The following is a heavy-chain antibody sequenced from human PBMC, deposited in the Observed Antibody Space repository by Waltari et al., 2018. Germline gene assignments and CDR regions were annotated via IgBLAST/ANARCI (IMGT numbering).Heavy chain of an antibody. D-gene: IGHD5-18*01. CDR3: ARENTNSYAHFDY. Sequence: QVQLVQSGAEVKKPGSSVKVSCKASGGTFSSHAIRWVRQAHGQGLEWMGRIIPIIGTANYAQKFQGRVTITADESTSTAYMELSSLRSEDTAVYYCARENTNSYAHFDYWGQGTLVTVSS. V-gene: IGHV1-69*11. CDR1: GGTFSSHA. J-gene: IGHJ4*02. CDR2: IIPIIGTA.